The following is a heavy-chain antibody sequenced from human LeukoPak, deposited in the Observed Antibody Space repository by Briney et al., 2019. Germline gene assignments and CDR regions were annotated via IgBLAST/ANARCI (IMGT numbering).Heavy chain of an antibody. CDR3: ASMAVTTGGYSYGMDV. CDR1: GGSFSGFY. CDR2: INHSGST. V-gene: IGHV4-34*01. J-gene: IGHJ6*02. D-gene: IGHD4-17*01. Sequence: SETLSLTCAVYGGSFSGFYWDWIRQPPGKGLEWIGEINHSGSTNYNPSLKSRVTISVDTSKNQFSLRLSSVTAADTAVYYCASMAVTTGGYSYGMDVWGQGTTVTVSS.